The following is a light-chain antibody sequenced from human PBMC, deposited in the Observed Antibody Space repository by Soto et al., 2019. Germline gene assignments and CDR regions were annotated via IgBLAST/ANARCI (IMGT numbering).Light chain of an antibody. V-gene: IGKV3-15*01. CDR1: QSLNSN. CDR2: GAS. Sequence: DTIMTQSPVILSVSPGERATVSCRASQSLNSNLAWYQQKPGQAPRLLIIGASERVTTIPARFSGSGSGTEFTLSISSLQSEDFAVYYCQQYINWPPLTFGGGTKVEIK. J-gene: IGKJ4*01. CDR3: QQYINWPPLT.